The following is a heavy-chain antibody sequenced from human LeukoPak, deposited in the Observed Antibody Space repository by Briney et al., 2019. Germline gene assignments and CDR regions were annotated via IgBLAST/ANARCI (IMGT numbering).Heavy chain of an antibody. CDR1: GYTFTGYY. CDR2: IIPIFGTA. D-gene: IGHD6-13*01. V-gene: IGHV1-69*13. Sequence: GASVKVSCKASGYTFTGYYMHWVRQAPGQGLEWMGGIIPIFGTANYAQKFQGRVTITADESTSTAYMELSSLRSEDTAVYYCATTSTYSSSWTNDYWGQGTLVTVSS. CDR3: ATTSTYSSSWTNDY. J-gene: IGHJ4*02.